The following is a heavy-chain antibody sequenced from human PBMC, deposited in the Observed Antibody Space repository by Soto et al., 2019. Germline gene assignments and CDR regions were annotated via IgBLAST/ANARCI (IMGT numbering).Heavy chain of an antibody. Sequence: PGGSLRLSCTASGFTFGDYAMSWFRQAPGKGLEWVGFIRSKAYGGTTEYAASVKGRFTISRDDSKSIAYLQMNSLKTEDTAVYYCTRLRVGATFYYYYGMDVWGQGTTVTVSS. CDR1: GFTFGDYA. CDR3: TRLRVGATFYYYYGMDV. V-gene: IGHV3-49*03. CDR2: IRSKAYGGTT. D-gene: IGHD1-26*01. J-gene: IGHJ6*02.